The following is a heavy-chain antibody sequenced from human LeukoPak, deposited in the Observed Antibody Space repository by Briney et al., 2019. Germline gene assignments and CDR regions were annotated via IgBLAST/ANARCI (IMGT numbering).Heavy chain of an antibody. CDR2: FDPEDGET. CDR1: GYTLTELS. CDR3: ARGSPYYYDSSGHLDY. D-gene: IGHD3-22*01. J-gene: IGHJ4*02. V-gene: IGHV1-24*01. Sequence: ASVKVSCKVSGYTLTELSMHWVRQAPGKGLEWMGGFDPEDGETIYAQKFQGRVTMTEDTSTDTAYMELSSLRSEDTAVYYCARGSPYYYDSSGHLDYWGQGTLVTVSS.